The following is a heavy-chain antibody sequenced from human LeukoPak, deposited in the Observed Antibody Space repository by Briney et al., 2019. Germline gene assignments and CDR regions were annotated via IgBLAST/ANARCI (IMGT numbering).Heavy chain of an antibody. CDR2: IKQDGREK. V-gene: IGHV3-7*01. CDR3: ARDVRGSVTSYFYYYMDV. J-gene: IGHJ6*03. D-gene: IGHD5-18*01. CDR1: GFTFYSYW. Sequence: GGSLRLSCAASGFTFYSYWMIWVRQAPGKGREWVTNIKQDGREKYSVDSVKGRFTIYRDNAKNSLYLQMNSLRTEDTAVYYCARDVRGSVTSYFYYYMDVWGKGTTVTVSS.